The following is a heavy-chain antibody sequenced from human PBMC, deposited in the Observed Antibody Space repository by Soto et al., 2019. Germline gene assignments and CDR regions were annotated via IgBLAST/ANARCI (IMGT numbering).Heavy chain of an antibody. CDR3: ARGQGDRPSSSWYIYYDMDV. CDR2: IIPIFRTA. V-gene: IGHV1-69*13. CDR1: GGTFSSYS. D-gene: IGHD6-13*01. J-gene: IGHJ6*02. Sequence: ASVKVSCKASGGTFSSYSISWVRQAPGQGLEWMGGIIPIFRTANYAQKFQGRVTITADESTSTAYMELSSLRSEDTAVYYCARGQGDRPSSSWYIYYDMDVWGQGTTVTVSS.